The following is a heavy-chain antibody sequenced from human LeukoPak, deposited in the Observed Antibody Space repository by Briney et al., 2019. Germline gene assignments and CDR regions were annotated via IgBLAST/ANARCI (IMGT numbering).Heavy chain of an antibody. CDR2: INPNSGGT. V-gene: IGHV1-2*02. CDR3: ASGYSSGWYYFDY. CDR1: GYTFTCYY. D-gene: IGHD6-19*01. Sequence: ASVKVSRKASGYTFTCYYMHWVGQARGQGLEWMGWINPNSGGTNYAQKFQGRVTMTRDTSISTAYMKLSRLRSDDTAVYYCASGYSSGWYYFDYWGQGTLVTVSS. J-gene: IGHJ4*02.